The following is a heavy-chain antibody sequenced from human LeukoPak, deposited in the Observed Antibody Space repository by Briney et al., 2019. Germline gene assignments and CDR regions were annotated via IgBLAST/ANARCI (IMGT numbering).Heavy chain of an antibody. D-gene: IGHD5-18*01. J-gene: IGHJ6*02. CDR1: GFTFSSYS. V-gene: IGHV3-21*01. CDR2: ISSSSSYI. Sequence: PGGSLRLSCAASGFTFSSYSMNWVRQAPGKGLEWVSSISSSSSYIYYADSVKGRFTISRDNAKNSLYLQMNSLRAEDTAVYHCARDVVDPSYGYYYGMDVWGQGTTVTVSS. CDR3: ARDVVDPSYGYYYGMDV.